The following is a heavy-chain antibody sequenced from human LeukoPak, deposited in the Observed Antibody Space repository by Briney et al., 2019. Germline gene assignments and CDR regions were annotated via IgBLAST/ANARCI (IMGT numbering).Heavy chain of an antibody. Sequence: GASVKVSCKASGYTFTGYYMHWVRQAPGQGLEWMGWINPNSGGTNYAQKFQGRVTMTRDTSISTAYMELSRLRSDDTAVYYCARDLLVGDHAFDIWGQGTMVTVSS. CDR2: INPNSGGT. V-gene: IGHV1-2*02. CDR1: GYTFTGYY. D-gene: IGHD1-26*01. CDR3: ARDLLVGDHAFDI. J-gene: IGHJ3*02.